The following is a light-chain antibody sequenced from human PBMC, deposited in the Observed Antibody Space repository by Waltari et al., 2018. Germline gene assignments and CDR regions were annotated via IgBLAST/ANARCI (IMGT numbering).Light chain of an antibody. Sequence: AIQMTQSPSSLSASVGDRVTISCRASQGIGNDLGWYQQKPGTAPQLLIYAASTLQSGVPSRFSGSGAGTDFTLTISSLQPEDFATYYCLQDYKYPRTFGQGTKVEIK. J-gene: IGKJ1*01. V-gene: IGKV1-6*02. CDR2: AAS. CDR1: QGIGND. CDR3: LQDYKYPRT.